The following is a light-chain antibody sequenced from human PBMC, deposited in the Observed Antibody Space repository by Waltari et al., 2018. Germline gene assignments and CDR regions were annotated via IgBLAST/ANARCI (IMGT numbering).Light chain of an antibody. V-gene: IGKV4-1*01. CDR1: QSILYYSNDKND. CDR2: WAS. J-gene: IGKJ1*01. Sequence: DIVMTQSPDSLAVSLGERATISCKSSQSILYYSNDKNDLAWYQQKPGQPPKRCIYWASTREAGSPYRFGGSGSGTDFALTIISLQAEDVAVDYGQEYDRRRTFGQVTKVWIK. CDR3: QEYDRRRT.